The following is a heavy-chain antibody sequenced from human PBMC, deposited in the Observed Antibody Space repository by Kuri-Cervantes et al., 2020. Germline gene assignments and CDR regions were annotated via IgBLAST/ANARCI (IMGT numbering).Heavy chain of an antibody. J-gene: IGHJ4*02. Sequence: SETLSLTCTVSGGSISSGGYYWSWIRQHPGKGLEWVGYIYYSGSTYYNPSLKSRVTISVDTSKNQFSLKLSFVTAADTAVYYCARVSFYCSSTSCYEVYFDYWGQGTLVTVSS. D-gene: IGHD2-2*01. V-gene: IGHV4-31*03. CDR2: IYYSGST. CDR3: ARVSFYCSSTSCYEVYFDY. CDR1: GGSISSGGYY.